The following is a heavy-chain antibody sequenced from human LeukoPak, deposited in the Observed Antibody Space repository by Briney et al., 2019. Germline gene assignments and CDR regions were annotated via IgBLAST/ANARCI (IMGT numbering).Heavy chain of an antibody. V-gene: IGHV3-7*01. D-gene: IGHD6-13*01. J-gene: IGHJ4*02. CDR2: IKQDGGEK. CDR1: GFNFSSYW. Sequence: PGGSLRLSCAASGFNFSSYWMNWVRQAPGKGLEWVANIKQDGGEKYYVDSVKDRFTISRDNAKKSVILQMSSLRVEDTAVYYCAREQQLFLAAFDYWGQGTLVTVSS. CDR3: AREQQLFLAAFDY.